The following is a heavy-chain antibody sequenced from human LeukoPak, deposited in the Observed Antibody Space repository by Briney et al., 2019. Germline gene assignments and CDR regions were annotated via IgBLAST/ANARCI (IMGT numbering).Heavy chain of an antibody. CDR2: MNPNSGNT. D-gene: IGHD6-13*01. V-gene: IGHV1-8*01. J-gene: IGHJ6*02. CDR3: ARGAGAAAGIIYYYYYGMDV. Sequence: EASVKVSCKASGYTFTSYDINWVRQATGQGLEWMGWMNPNSGNTGYAQKFQGRVTMTRNTSISTAYMELSSLRSEDTAVYYCARGAGAAAGIIYYYYYGMDVWGQGTTVTVSS. CDR1: GYTFTSYD.